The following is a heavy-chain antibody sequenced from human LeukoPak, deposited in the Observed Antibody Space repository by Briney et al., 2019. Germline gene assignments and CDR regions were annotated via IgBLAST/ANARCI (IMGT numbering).Heavy chain of an antibody. D-gene: IGHD3-22*01. CDR3: ARDISTAHWYFDL. CDR1: GFTFSSYS. J-gene: IGHJ2*01. CDR2: ISSSSSYI. V-gene: IGHV3-21*01. Sequence: GGSLRLSCAASGFTFSSYSMNWVRQVPGEGMEWVSSISSSSSYIYYADSVKGRFTISRDTAKNSLYLQMNSLRAEDTAVYYCARDISTAHWYFDLWGRGTLVTVSS.